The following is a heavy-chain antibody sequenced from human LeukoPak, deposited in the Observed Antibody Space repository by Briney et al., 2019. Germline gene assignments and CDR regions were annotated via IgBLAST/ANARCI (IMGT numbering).Heavy chain of an antibody. V-gene: IGHV3-21*01. Sequence: GGSLRLSCAASGFTFSSYSMNWVRQAPGKGLEWVSSISSSSNYIYYADSVKGRFIISRDNAKNLLYLQMNSLRVEDTAVYYCARKVANYYDSSGYYIPYYFDYWGQGTLVTVSS. D-gene: IGHD3-22*01. CDR2: ISSSSNYI. CDR1: GFTFSSYS. CDR3: ARKVANYYDSSGYYIPYYFDY. J-gene: IGHJ4*02.